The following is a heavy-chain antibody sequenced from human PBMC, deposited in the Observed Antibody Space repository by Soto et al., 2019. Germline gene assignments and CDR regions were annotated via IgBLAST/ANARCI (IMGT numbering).Heavy chain of an antibody. CDR3: ARDLRTDDYGDELLYYYGMDV. J-gene: IGHJ6*01. CDR2: IYYSGST. D-gene: IGHD4-17*01. Sequence: QVQLQESGPGLVKPSETLSLTCTVSGGSVSSGSYYWSWIRQPPGKGLEWIGYIYYSGSTNYNPSLKSRVTISVDTSKNQFSLKLSSVTAADTAVYYCARDLRTDDYGDELLYYYGMDVW. V-gene: IGHV4-61*01. CDR1: GGSVSSGSYY.